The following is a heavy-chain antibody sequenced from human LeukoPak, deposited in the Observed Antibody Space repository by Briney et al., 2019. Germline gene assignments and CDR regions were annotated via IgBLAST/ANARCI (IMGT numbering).Heavy chain of an antibody. Sequence: SETLSLTCTVSGGSISSGDYYWSWIRQPPGKGLEWIGYIYYSGSTYYNPSLKSRVTISVDTSKNQFSLKLSSVTAADTAVYYCASSSEYYDFWSGYLSWGQGTLVTVSS. CDR2: IYYSGST. CDR1: GGSISSGDYY. CDR3: ASSSEYYDFWSGYLS. V-gene: IGHV4-30-4*08. J-gene: IGHJ4*02. D-gene: IGHD3-3*01.